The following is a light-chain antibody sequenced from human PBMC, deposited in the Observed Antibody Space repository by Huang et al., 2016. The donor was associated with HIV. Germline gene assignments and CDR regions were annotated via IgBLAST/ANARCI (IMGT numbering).Light chain of an antibody. Sequence: DIQMTQSPSAMSASVGDRVTITCRASQGFSNYLAWFQQKPGKGHKRLIYAASNLQSGVPSRFSGSGSGKEFTRTITSLQPEDFASYYCLQHNTYPWTFGQGTRVEI. CDR1: QGFSNY. J-gene: IGKJ1*01. CDR2: AAS. CDR3: LQHNTYPWT. V-gene: IGKV1-17*03.